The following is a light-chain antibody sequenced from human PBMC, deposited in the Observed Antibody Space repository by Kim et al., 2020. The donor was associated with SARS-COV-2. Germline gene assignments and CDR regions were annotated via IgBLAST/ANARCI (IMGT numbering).Light chain of an antibody. Sequence: SYELTQPTSVSVAPGQTATINCDGNNIRGKNVHWYQQRPGQAPVLVIYNDSDRPAGIPERISGSNSGNTATLTITRVEAGDEADYYCQVWDTSSDHVVFGGGTQLTVL. CDR1: NIRGKN. J-gene: IGLJ2*01. CDR2: NDS. V-gene: IGLV3-21*04. CDR3: QVWDTSSDHVV.